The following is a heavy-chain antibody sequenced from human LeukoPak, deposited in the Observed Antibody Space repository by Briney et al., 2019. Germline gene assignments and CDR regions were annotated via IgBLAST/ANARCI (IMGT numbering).Heavy chain of an antibody. CDR2: FDPEDGET. J-gene: IGHJ5*02. V-gene: IGHV1-24*01. Sequence: GASVKVSCKVSGYTLTELSMHWVRQAPGKGLEWMGGFDPEDGETIYAQKFQGRVTMTEDTSTDTVYMELSSLRSEDTAVYYCARDYRVIAAAGTSYVSAAFDPWGQGTLVTVSS. D-gene: IGHD6-13*01. CDR1: GYTLTELS. CDR3: ARDYRVIAAAGTSYVSAAFDP.